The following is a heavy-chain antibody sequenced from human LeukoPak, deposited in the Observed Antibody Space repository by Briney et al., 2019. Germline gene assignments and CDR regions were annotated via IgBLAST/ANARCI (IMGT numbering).Heavy chain of an antibody. CDR2: IYPRDGST. Sequence: ASVKVSCKASGYTFTSNYIHWVRQAPGQGLEWMGMIYPRDGSTSYAQKFQGRVTITRDTSASTAYMELSSLRSEDTAVYYCARGSGIQLWLLFDYWGQGTLVTVSS. V-gene: IGHV1-46*01. D-gene: IGHD5-18*01. CDR1: GYTFTSNY. CDR3: ARGSGIQLWLLFDY. J-gene: IGHJ4*02.